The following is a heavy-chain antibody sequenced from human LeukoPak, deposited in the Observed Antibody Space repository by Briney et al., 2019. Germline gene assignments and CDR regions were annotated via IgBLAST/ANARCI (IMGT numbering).Heavy chain of an antibody. CDR2: MSGSGGTT. Sequence: GGSLRLSCVVSGFIFSDYGMSWVRQAPGRGLEWVSAMSGSGGTTYYAEAVKGRFTISRDNSENTMYLQMNSLRAEDTAVYYCAKQGFGCWGQGTLVTVSS. CDR3: AKQGFGC. CDR1: GFIFSDYG. V-gene: IGHV3-23*01. J-gene: IGHJ4*02.